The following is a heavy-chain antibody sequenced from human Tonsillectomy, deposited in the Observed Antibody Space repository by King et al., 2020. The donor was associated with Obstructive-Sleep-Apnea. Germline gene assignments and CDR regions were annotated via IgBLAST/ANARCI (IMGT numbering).Heavy chain of an antibody. CDR1: GGSISSSSYY. J-gene: IGHJ4*02. V-gene: IGHV4-39*07. D-gene: IGHD5-18*01. CDR3: WRDDPDTAYDY. CDR2: IYYSWST. Sequence: VQLQESGPGLVKPSETLSLTCTVSGGSISSSSYYWGWIRQPPGKGLEWIGSIYYSWSTYYNPSLKSRVTISVYTSKNQFSLKLSSVTAADTAVYYCWRDDPDTAYDYWGQGTLVTVSS.